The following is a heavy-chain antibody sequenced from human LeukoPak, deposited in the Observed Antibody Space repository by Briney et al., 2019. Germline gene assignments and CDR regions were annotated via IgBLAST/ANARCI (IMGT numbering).Heavy chain of an antibody. J-gene: IGHJ4*02. V-gene: IGHV4-59*01. Sequence: PSETLSLTCTVSGGSISSYYWSWIRQPPGKGLEWIGYIYYSGSTNYNPSLQSRVTISVDTSKNQFSLKLSSVTAADTGVYYCERLYCSSTSCYIGADGDYWGQGTLVTVSS. CDR2: IYYSGST. D-gene: IGHD2-2*02. CDR3: ERLYCSSTSCYIGADGDY. CDR1: GGSISSYY.